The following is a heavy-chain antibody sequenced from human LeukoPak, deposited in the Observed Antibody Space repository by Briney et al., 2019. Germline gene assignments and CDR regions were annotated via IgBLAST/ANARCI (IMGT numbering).Heavy chain of an antibody. CDR1: GFTFSSYA. D-gene: IGHD5-12*01. V-gene: IGHV3-23*01. J-gene: IGHJ4*02. Sequence: GGSLRLSCAASGFTFSSYAMSWVRQAPGKGLEWVSSISGSGGSTYYADSVKGRFTISRDTSKSTLYLQMNSLRAEDTAAYYCAKIWARGYFDYWGQGTLVTVSS. CDR3: AKIWARGYFDY. CDR2: ISGSGGST.